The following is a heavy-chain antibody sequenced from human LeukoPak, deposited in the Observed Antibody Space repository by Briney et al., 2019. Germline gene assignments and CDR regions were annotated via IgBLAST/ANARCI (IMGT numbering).Heavy chain of an antibody. CDR3: AVLTYQLLDYYFDY. V-gene: IGHV3-48*01. CDR2: ISSSGSTI. Sequence: GGSLRLSCAASAFTFSSYSMNWVRQAPGKGLEWVSSISSSGSTIYYADSVKGRFTISRDNAKNSLYLQMNSLRAEDTAVYYCAVLTYQLLDYYFDYWGQGTLVTVSS. CDR1: AFTFSSYS. D-gene: IGHD2-2*01. J-gene: IGHJ4*02.